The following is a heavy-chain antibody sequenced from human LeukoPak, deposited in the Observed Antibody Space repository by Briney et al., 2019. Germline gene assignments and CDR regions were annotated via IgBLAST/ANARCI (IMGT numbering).Heavy chain of an antibody. Sequence: SQTLSLTCAISGDSVSSNSGAWNWIRQSPSRGLEWLGRIYYRSKWKKDYAVSVGSRITINPDTSKNQFSLQLSSVIPEDTAVYYCARDWSGNVAIDYWGQGTLVTVSS. V-gene: IGHV6-1*01. D-gene: IGHD3-10*01. CDR2: IYYRSKWKK. CDR1: GDSVSSNSGA. CDR3: ARDWSGNVAIDY. J-gene: IGHJ4*02.